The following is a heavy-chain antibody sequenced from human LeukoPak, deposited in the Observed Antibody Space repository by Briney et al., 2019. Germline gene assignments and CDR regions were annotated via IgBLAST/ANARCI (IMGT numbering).Heavy chain of an antibody. CDR2: IAPSDSDT. D-gene: IGHD5-18*01. CDR1: GYSFTSFW. V-gene: IGHV5-51*01. CDR3: ARQTAMGRSGDY. Sequence: GESLKISCKASGYSFTSFWIGWVCQMPGKGLERMGIIAPSDSDTRYTPSFQGQVTISADKSLSTAYLQWDSLKASDAAMYYCARQTAMGRSGDYWGQGTLVTVSS. J-gene: IGHJ4*02.